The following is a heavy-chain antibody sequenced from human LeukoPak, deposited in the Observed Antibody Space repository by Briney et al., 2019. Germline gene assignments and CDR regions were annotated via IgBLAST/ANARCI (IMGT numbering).Heavy chain of an antibody. D-gene: IGHD3-10*01. CDR3: ARDWAITMVRGVTPSRHHYYYYGMDV. CDR1: GYTFTSYA. V-gene: IGHV1-3*01. Sequence: ASVKVSCKASGYTFTSYAMHWVRQAPGQRLEWMGWINAGNGNTKYSQKFQGRVTITRDTSASTAYMELSSLRSEDTAVYYCARDWAITMVRGVTPSRHHYYYYGMDVWGQGTTVTVSS. CDR2: INAGNGNT. J-gene: IGHJ6*02.